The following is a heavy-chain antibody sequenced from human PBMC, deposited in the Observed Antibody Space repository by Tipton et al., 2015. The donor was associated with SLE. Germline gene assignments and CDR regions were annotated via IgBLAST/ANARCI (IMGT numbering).Heavy chain of an antibody. Sequence: SLRLSCAASGFTFSIYGMPLVRQAPGKVLELLAFIRYDGTNKYYADSVKGRFTISRDNAKNSLYLQMNSLRAEDTAVYYCAKASPRRYSSSWYEGDAFDIWGKGTMVTVSS. CDR2: IRYDGTNK. V-gene: IGHV3-30*02. D-gene: IGHD6-13*01. CDR1: GFTFSIYG. CDR3: AKASPRRYSSSWYEGDAFDI. J-gene: IGHJ3*02.